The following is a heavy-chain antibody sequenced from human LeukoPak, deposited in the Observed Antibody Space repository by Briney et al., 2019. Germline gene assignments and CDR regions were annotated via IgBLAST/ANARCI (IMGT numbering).Heavy chain of an antibody. D-gene: IGHD3-10*01. CDR1: GFTFSSYA. J-gene: IGHJ5*02. V-gene: IGHV3-23*01. CDR2: TSGSGGST. CDR3: ARDLWFGKLLSGEPNWFDP. Sequence: PGGSLRLSCAASGFTFSSYAMSWVRQAPGKGLEWVSATSGSGGSTYYADSVKGRFTISGDNAKNSLYLQMNSLRAEDTAVYYCARDLWFGKLLSGEPNWFDPWGQGTLVTVSS.